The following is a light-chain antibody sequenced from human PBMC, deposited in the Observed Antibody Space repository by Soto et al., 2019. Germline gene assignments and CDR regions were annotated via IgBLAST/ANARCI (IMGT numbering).Light chain of an antibody. CDR1: QRMSGW. CDR3: LHHNSYPLT. CDR2: AAS. J-gene: IGKJ4*01. V-gene: IGKV1-5*01. Sequence: DIQMTQSPSTLSGSVGDRVTITCRASQRMSGWLAWHQQKPGKAPKLLIYAASTLQSGVPSRFSGSGSGTEFTLTISSLQPEDFATYYCLHHNSYPLTFGGGTKVDIK.